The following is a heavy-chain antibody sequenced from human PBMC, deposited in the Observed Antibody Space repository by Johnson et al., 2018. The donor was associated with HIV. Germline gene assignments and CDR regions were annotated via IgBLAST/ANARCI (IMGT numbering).Heavy chain of an antibody. V-gene: IGHV3-20*04. CDR3: ARGYTIGAFDI. J-gene: IGHJ3*02. CDR2: ISWNGGST. CDR1: GFTFSSYA. Sequence: VQLVESGGGVVQPGGSLRLSCAASGFTFSSYAMHWVRQAPGKGLEWVSGISWNGGSTGHADSVKGRFTISRDNAKNSLYMQMKSLRAEDTALYYCARGYTIGAFDIWGQGTMVTVSS. D-gene: IGHD3-3*01.